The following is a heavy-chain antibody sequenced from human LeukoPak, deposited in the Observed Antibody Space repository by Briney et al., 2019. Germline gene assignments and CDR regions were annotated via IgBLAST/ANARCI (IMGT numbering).Heavy chain of an antibody. D-gene: IGHD3-22*01. CDR1: GGSFSGYY. J-gene: IGHJ1*01. V-gene: IGHV4-34*01. Sequence: SETLSLTCAVYGGSFSGYYWSWIRQPPGKGLEWIGEINHSGSTYYNPSLKSRVTISVDTSKNHFSLKLSSVTAADTAVYYCARMGYYYDSSGYWEYFQHWGQGTLVTVSS. CDR3: ARMGYYYDSSGYWEYFQH. CDR2: INHSGST.